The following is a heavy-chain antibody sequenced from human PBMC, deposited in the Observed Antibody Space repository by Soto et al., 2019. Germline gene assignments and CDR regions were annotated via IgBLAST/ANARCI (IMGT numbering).Heavy chain of an antibody. CDR1: GGSISSGGYY. CDR2: IYYSGST. J-gene: IGHJ6*03. Sequence: SETLSLTCTVSGGSISSGGYYWSWIRQHPGKGLEWIGYIYYSGSTYYNPSLKSRVTISVDTSKNQFSLKLSSVTAADTAVYYCARTIPLYYYMDVWGKGTTVTVSS. V-gene: IGHV4-31*03. CDR3: ARTIPLYYYMDV.